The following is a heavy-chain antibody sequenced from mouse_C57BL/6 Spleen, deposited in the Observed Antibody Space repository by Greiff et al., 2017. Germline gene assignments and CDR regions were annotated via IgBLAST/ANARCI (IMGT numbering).Heavy chain of an antibody. J-gene: IGHJ2*01. Sequence: DVKLVESGGGLVKPGGSLKLSCAASGFTFSSYAMSWVRQTPEKRLEWVATISDGGSYTYYPDNVKGRFTISRDNAKNNLYLQMSHLKSEDTAMYYCARDRDYDDYFDYWGQGTTLTVSS. CDR2: ISDGGSYT. V-gene: IGHV5-4*01. D-gene: IGHD2-4*01. CDR1: GFTFSSYA. CDR3: ARDRDYDDYFDY.